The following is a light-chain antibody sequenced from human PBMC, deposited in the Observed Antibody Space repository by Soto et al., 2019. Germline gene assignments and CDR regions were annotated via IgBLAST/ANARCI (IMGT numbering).Light chain of an antibody. CDR1: PSVSSN. Sequence: EIVMTQSPATLSVSPGERATLFCRASPSVSSNLAWYQQKPGQAPRLLIYGASTRATGIPARFSGSGSGTEFTLTISSLQSEDFAGYYCQQYNNWPPLTFGGGTKVEIK. CDR2: GAS. J-gene: IGKJ4*01. V-gene: IGKV3-15*01. CDR3: QQYNNWPPLT.